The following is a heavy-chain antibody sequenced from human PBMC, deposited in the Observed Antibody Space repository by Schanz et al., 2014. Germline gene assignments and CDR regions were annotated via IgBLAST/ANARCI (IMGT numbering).Heavy chain of an antibody. CDR2: ISGGGGST. V-gene: IGHV3-23*01. Sequence: EEQLLQSGGGLVQPGGSLRLSCAASGFTFGSYGMSWVRQGPGKGLEWVSGISGGGGSTYYADSVKGRFTISRDNSKNTLYLQMNSLRAEDTAVYYCAKDPSHGDYDYYFDYWGQGTLVTVSS. CDR3: AKDPSHGDYDYYFDY. CDR1: GFTFGSYG. D-gene: IGHD3-22*01. J-gene: IGHJ4*02.